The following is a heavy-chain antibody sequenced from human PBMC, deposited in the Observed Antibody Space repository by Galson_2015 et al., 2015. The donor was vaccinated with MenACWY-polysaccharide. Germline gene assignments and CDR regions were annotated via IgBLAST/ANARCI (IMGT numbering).Heavy chain of an antibody. Sequence: SLRLSCAASGFTFSSYWMHWVRQVPGQGLVWVSRINSDGSSTSYADSVKGRFTISRDNAKNTLYLQMNSLRAEDTAVYYCARQPTYYDSGWGQGTLVTVSP. CDR2: INSDGSST. J-gene: IGHJ4*02. D-gene: IGHD3-10*01. CDR1: GFTFSSYW. CDR3: ARQPTYYDSG. V-gene: IGHV3-74*01.